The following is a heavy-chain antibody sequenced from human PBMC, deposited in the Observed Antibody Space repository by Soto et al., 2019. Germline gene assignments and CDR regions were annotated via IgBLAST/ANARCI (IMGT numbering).Heavy chain of an antibody. J-gene: IGHJ5*02. Sequence: LQLQESGSGLVKPSQTLSLTCAVSGVPISSGGYSWRWIRQPPGKGLGWIGYTYHSGSTYYNPPRKSRGTLSVDSSKNQCSLKLTSVSAADTAVYYCARALPLYCSGISCLWFDPWGQGTLVTVSS. CDR1: GVPISSGGYS. CDR2: TYHSGST. CDR3: ARALPLYCSGISCLWFDP. V-gene: IGHV4-30-2*01. D-gene: IGHD2-2*01.